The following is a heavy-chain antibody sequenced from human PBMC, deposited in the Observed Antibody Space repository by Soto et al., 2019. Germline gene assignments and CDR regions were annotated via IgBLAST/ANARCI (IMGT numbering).Heavy chain of an antibody. J-gene: IGHJ4*02. Sequence: QVQLQESGPGLVKPSETLSLTCTVSGGSISSYYWTWIRQPPGKGLEWIGFIYNSGSTHYNPSLRGRVPISVDPSKTQCSLKLRSVPAADTAVYYCASMGYHYGSGSYPLDYWGQGTLVTVSS. CDR1: GGSISSYY. D-gene: IGHD3-10*01. CDR3: ASMGYHYGSGSYPLDY. CDR2: IYNSGST. V-gene: IGHV4-59*08.